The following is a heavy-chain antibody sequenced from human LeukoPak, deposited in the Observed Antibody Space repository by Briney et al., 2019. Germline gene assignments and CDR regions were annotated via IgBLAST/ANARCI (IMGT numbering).Heavy chain of an antibody. D-gene: IGHD3-22*01. CDR2: ISYVVSNK. Sequence: PGGSLRLSCAASGFTFSSYAMHWVRQAPGKVLEWVAVISYVVSNKYYADSVKGRFTISRDNSKNTLYLQMNSLRAEDTAVYYCARDSTYCYDSSGYYPGDYWGQGTLVTVSS. J-gene: IGHJ4*02. V-gene: IGHV3-30*04. CDR3: ARDSTYCYDSSGYYPGDY. CDR1: GFTFSSYA.